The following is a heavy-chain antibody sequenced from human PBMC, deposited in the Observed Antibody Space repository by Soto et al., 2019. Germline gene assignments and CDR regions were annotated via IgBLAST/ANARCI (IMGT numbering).Heavy chain of an antibody. Sequence: ASVKVSCKASGYTFTSYAMHLVRQAPGQRLEWMGWINAGNGNTKYSQKFQGRVTITRDTSASTAYMELSSLRSEDTAVYYCARESRHSSGWYGPWGYYYGMYVWAQPTTVTVSS. D-gene: IGHD6-19*01. J-gene: IGHJ6*02. V-gene: IGHV1-3*01. CDR1: GYTFTSYA. CDR2: INAGNGNT. CDR3: ARESRHSSGWYGPWGYYYGMYV.